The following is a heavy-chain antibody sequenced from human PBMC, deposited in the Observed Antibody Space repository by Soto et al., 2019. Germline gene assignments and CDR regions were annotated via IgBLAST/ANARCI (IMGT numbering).Heavy chain of an antibody. CDR1: GASVDSGGYS. D-gene: IGHD2-2*01. Sequence: QLQLQESGSGLVKPSQTLSLTCAVSGASVDSGGYSWSWIRQPPGKGLEWIGYIYHGVSTDYNPSLKSRVTISVDSSKNLFSLSLSSVTAADTAVYFCVRSGCSSTACHTDWFDPWGPGTPVTVSS. CDR2: IYHGVST. J-gene: IGHJ5*02. V-gene: IGHV4-30-2*01. CDR3: VRSGCSSTACHTDWFDP.